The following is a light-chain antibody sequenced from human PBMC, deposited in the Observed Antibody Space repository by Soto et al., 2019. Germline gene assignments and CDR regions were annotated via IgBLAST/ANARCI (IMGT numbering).Light chain of an antibody. CDR3: QQYNNWWT. V-gene: IGKV3-15*01. J-gene: IGKJ1*01. CDR1: ESVSSN. Sequence: EIVMTQSPVTLSLSPGERATLSCRAGESVSSNLAWYQQKPGQAPRLLIYGAPTRATGVPARFTGSGSGTEFTLTISSLQFDDSAVYYCQQYNNWWTFGQGTKVDIK. CDR2: GAP.